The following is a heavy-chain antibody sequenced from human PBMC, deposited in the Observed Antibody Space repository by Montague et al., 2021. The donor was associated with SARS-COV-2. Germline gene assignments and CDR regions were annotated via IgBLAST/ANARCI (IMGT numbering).Heavy chain of an antibody. CDR2: IDYTGST. CDR1: GGSIINSIYY. V-gene: IGHV4-39*01. CDR3: ARPGRGYSYGLDAFEV. Sequence: SETLSLTCTVSGGSIINSIYYWGWIRQPPGKGLEWIGSIDYTGSTXYNPSLKSRVAISMNTSNNQFFLKLTSVTAADTAVYYCARPGRGYSYGLDAFEVWGQGTMVTVSS. D-gene: IGHD5-18*01. J-gene: IGHJ3*01.